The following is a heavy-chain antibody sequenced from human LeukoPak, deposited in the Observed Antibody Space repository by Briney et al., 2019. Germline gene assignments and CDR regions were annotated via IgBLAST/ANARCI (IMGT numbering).Heavy chain of an antibody. V-gene: IGHV4-4*07. CDR3: ARNSGSGYDYYWFDP. CDR2: IYTSGST. Sequence: SETLSLTCTVSGGSISSYYWSWIRQPAGKGLEWIGRIYTSGSTNYNPSPKSRVTMSVDTSKNQFSLKLSSVTAADTAVYYCARNSGSGYDYYWFDPWGQGTLVTVSS. J-gene: IGHJ5*02. CDR1: GGSISSYY. D-gene: IGHD5-12*01.